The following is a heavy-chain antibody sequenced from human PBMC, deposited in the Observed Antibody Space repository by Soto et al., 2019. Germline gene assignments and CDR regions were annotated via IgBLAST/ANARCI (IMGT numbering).Heavy chain of an antibody. Sequence: ASVKVSCKASGYTFTSYDINWVRQATGQGLEWMGWMNPNSGNTGYAQKFQGRVTMTRNTSISTAYMELSSLRSEDTAVYYCARGGVGYCISTSCYRASYGMDVWGQGTTVTVSS. J-gene: IGHJ6*02. V-gene: IGHV1-8*01. CDR3: ARGGVGYCISTSCYRASYGMDV. CDR1: GYTFTSYD. D-gene: IGHD2-2*02. CDR2: MNPNSGNT.